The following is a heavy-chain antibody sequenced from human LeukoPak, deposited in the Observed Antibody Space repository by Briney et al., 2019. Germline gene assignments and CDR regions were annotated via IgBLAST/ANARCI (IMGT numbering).Heavy chain of an antibody. J-gene: IGHJ4*02. Sequence: GGSLRLSCAASGFTFNSYGMHWVRQAPGKGLEWVAVIWYDGSNKYYADSVKGRFTISRDNSKNTLYLQMNSLRAEDTAVYYCARDSIRLNYYGSGSSDYWGQGTLVTVSS. V-gene: IGHV3-33*01. D-gene: IGHD3-10*01. CDR3: ARDSIRLNYYGSGSSDY. CDR2: IWYDGSNK. CDR1: GFTFNSYG.